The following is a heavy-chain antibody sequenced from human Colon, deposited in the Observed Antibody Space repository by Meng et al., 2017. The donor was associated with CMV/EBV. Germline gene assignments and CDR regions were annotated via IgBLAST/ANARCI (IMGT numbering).Heavy chain of an antibody. CDR2: INPKSGIT. CDR3: AKTAEYSSSSAAFDP. CDR1: GYTFTDYY. V-gene: IGHV1-2*02. D-gene: IGHD6-6*01. Sequence: SGYTFTDYYVPWVRQPPGQGLEWMGWINPKSGITIYAQNFQGRLTLTRDTSISTVYMELSRLRSDDTAVYYCAKTAEYSSSSAAFDPWGQGTLVTVSS. J-gene: IGHJ5*02.